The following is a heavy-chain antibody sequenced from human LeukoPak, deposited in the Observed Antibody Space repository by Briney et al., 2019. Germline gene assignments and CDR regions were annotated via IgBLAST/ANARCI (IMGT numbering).Heavy chain of an antibody. D-gene: IGHD3-3*01. Sequence: GGSLRLSCAASGFTFSSYSMNWVHQAPGKGLEWVSYISSSGSTIYYADSVKGRFTISRDNAKNSLYLQMNSLRAEDTAVYYCARWARFLEWFGDAFDIWGQGTMVTVSS. CDR2: ISSSGSTI. V-gene: IGHV3-48*04. CDR3: ARWARFLEWFGDAFDI. J-gene: IGHJ3*02. CDR1: GFTFSSYS.